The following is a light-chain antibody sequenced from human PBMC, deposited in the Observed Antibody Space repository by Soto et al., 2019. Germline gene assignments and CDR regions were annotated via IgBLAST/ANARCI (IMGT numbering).Light chain of an antibody. CDR1: QSLSSSY. CDR2: GAS. V-gene: IGKV3-20*01. J-gene: IGKJ1*01. Sequence: ETVLTQSPGTLSLSPGERATLFCRASQSLSSSYLAWYQQKPGQAPRLLIYGASSRATGIPDRFSGSGSGTDFTLTISRLESEDFAVYYCQQHGSSPPSWTFGKGTKVEIK. CDR3: QQHGSSPPSWT.